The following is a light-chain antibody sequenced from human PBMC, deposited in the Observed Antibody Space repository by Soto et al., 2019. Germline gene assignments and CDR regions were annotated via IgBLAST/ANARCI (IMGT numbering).Light chain of an antibody. CDR1: QSISGS. V-gene: IGKV1-5*03. Sequence: DIQMTQSPSTLSASVGDRVTITCRASQSISGSLAWYQQKPGKAPKFLIYKTSSLQSGVPSRFSGSASGTKFPPTLRNLPPEEFANFYFPPHESYPWTFRPGDKVEIQ. J-gene: IGKJ1*01. CDR3: PPHESYPWT. CDR2: KTS.